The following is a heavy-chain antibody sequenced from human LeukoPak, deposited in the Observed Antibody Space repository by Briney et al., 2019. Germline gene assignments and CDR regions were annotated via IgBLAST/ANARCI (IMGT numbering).Heavy chain of an antibody. J-gene: IGHJ6*02. D-gene: IGHD6-13*01. CDR3: ARAGAAARYYYYYGMDV. CDR1: GFTVSNNY. CDR2: ISYDGSNK. V-gene: IGHV3-30-3*01. Sequence: PGGSLRLSCAASGFTVSNNYMSWVRQAPGKGLEWVAVISYDGSNKYYADSVKGRFTISRDNSKNTLYLQMNSLRAEDTAVYYCARAGAAARYYYYYGMDVWGQGTTVTVSS.